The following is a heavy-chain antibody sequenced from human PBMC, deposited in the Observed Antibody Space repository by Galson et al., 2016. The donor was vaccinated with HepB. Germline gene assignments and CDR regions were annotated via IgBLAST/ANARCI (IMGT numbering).Heavy chain of an antibody. CDR2: IWFDGSQE. CDR3: VTVNSGGWPAFDN. V-gene: IGHV3-33*03. D-gene: IGHD2-15*01. CDR1: GFIFSNYG. Sequence: SLRLSCAASGFIFSNYGMHWVRQAPGKGLEWVAVIWFDGSQEYYADSVRGRFSISRDNSNDMLFLHLASVRAEDTAMYYCVTVNSGGWPAFDNWGRGTPVTVSS. J-gene: IGHJ4*02.